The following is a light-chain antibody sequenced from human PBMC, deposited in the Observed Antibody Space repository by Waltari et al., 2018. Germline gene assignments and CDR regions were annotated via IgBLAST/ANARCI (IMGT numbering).Light chain of an antibody. V-gene: IGLV2-23*02. CDR2: EVS. Sequence: QSALTQTASVSGSPGQSITIPCTGASSDVGRYNLVSWYQQYPGKAPKLMSYEVSKRPSGVFNRFSGSKSGNTASLTISGLQAEDEADYYCCSYAGSGTWVFGGGTKLTVL. CDR3: CSYAGSGTWV. J-gene: IGLJ3*02. CDR1: SSDVGRYNL.